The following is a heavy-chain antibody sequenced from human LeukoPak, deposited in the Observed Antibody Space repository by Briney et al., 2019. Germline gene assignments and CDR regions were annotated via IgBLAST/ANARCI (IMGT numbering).Heavy chain of an antibody. Sequence: SETLSLTCTVSGGSISSYYWSWIRQPPGKGLEWIGYIYYSGSTNYNPSLKSRVTISVDTSKNQFSLKLSSVTAADTAVYYCARHLDYSGYDNWGQGTLVTVSS. CDR1: GGSISSYY. V-gene: IGHV4-59*08. D-gene: IGHD5-12*01. CDR3: ARHLDYSGYDN. CDR2: IYYSGST. J-gene: IGHJ4*02.